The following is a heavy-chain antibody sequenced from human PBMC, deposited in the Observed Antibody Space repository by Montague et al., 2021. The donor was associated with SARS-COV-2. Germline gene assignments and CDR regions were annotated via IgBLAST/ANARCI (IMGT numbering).Heavy chain of an antibody. Sequence: SETLSLTCTVSAGSISSNSYNWIRQPPGTGLERIGYIYHCGTTDTYYNPSLKSRVTISVDTSKSQFSLSLISVTAADTAVYYCARERGYSSSPFDSWGQGSLVSVSS. CDR3: ARERGYSSSPFDS. V-gene: IGHV4-59*12. J-gene: IGHJ4*02. CDR2: IYHCGTT. D-gene: IGHD5-18*01. CDR1: AGSISSNS.